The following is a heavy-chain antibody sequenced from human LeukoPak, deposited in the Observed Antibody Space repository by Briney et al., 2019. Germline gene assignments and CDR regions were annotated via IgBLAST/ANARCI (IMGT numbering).Heavy chain of an antibody. CDR2: VYDSGST. CDR1: GASISNHY. J-gene: IGHJ4*02. Sequence: PSETLSLTCPVSGASISNHYWNWVRQSPGKGLEWIGYVYDSGSTNYNPSLKSRVTISVDTSKNQFSLKLSSVTAADTAVYYCARLVAYCDKTSCSGSWGQGTLVTVSS. D-gene: IGHD2-21*01. CDR3: ARLVAYCDKTSCSGS. V-gene: IGHV4-59*11.